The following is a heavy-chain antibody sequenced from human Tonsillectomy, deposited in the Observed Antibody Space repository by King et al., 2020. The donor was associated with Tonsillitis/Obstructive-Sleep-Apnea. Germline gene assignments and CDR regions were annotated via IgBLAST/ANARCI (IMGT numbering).Heavy chain of an antibody. CDR3: AKDQGGMTFDY. D-gene: IGHD1-26*01. CDR2: ISGRGGCT. CDR1: GFTFSSYA. J-gene: IGHJ4*02. Sequence: VQLVESGGGLVQPGGSLRLSCAASGFTFSSYAMSGVRQAPGKGLEWVSAISGRGGCTYSADSVKGRFTISRDNSKNTLYLQMNSLRAEDTAVYYCAKDQGGMTFDYWGQGTLVTVSS. V-gene: IGHV3-23*04.